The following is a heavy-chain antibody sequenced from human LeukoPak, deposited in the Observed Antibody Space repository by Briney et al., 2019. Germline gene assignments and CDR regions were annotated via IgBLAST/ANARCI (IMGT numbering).Heavy chain of an antibody. V-gene: IGHV3-48*03. J-gene: IGHJ4*02. CDR1: GFTFSNYE. CDR2: ISSTGRTM. CDR3: ARLSRATPDY. Sequence: GGSLRLSRADSGFTFSNYEMVWVRQAPGKGLEWVSYISSTGRTMYYADSVKGRFTISRDNAKKSLYLQMNSLRAEDTAVYYCARLSRATPDYWGQGTLVTVSS.